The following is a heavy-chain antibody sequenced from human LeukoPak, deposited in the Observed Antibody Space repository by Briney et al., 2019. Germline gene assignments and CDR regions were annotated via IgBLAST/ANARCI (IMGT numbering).Heavy chain of an antibody. CDR3: ARDGTPLRGCFQH. CDR1: GFTFSSYS. D-gene: IGHD6-19*01. V-gene: IGHV3-21*01. J-gene: IGHJ1*01. CDR2: ISSSSSYI. Sequence: PGGSLRLSCAASGFTFSSYSMNWVRQAPGKGLEWVSSISSSSSYIYYADSVKGRFTISRDNARNSLYLQMNSLRAEDTAEYYCARDGTPLRGCFQHWGQGTLVTVSS.